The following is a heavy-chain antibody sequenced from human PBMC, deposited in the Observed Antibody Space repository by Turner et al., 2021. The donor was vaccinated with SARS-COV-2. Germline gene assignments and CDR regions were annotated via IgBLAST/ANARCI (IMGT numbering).Heavy chain of an antibody. V-gene: IGHV3-21*01. Sequence: EVQLVESGVGLLKPGGSLRLSCPASGLTFSAYTMNWVRQAPGKGLEGVSSISSGSSDIYYAASVKGRFTIARDNAKNSLYLQMNSLRAEDTAVYYCARDVTRTRWLVPSYGMDVWGQGTTVTVSS. J-gene: IGHJ6*02. CDR3: ARDVTRTRWLVPSYGMDV. D-gene: IGHD6-19*01. CDR1: GLTFSAYT. CDR2: ISSGSSDI.